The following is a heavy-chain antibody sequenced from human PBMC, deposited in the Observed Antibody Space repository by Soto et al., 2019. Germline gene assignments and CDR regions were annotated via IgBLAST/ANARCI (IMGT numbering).Heavy chain of an antibody. Sequence: EVQLLESGGGLVQPGGSLRLSCAASGFTFSSYAMSWVRQAPGKGLEWVSAISGSGGSTYYADSVKGRFTISSDNSKNTRYLKMNSMRAEDTAVYYCANGLGRPLDYWGQGTLVTVSS. V-gene: IGHV3-23*01. D-gene: IGHD7-27*01. CDR3: ANGLGRPLDY. J-gene: IGHJ4*02. CDR1: GFTFSSYA. CDR2: ISGSGGST.